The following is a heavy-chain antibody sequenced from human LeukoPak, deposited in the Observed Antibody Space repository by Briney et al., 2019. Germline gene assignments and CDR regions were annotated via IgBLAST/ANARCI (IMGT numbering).Heavy chain of an antibody. CDR2: IYPGDSDT. V-gene: IGHV5-51*01. D-gene: IGHD1-26*01. CDR1: GYSFTSYW. Sequence: GESLKISCKGSGYSFTSYWIGWVRQMPGKGLEWMGIIYPGDSDTRYSPSFQGQVTISADKSISTAYLQWSSLKASDTAMYYCARLIQVGGSYFYFDYSGQGTLVTVSS. J-gene: IGHJ4*02. CDR3: ARLIQVGGSYFYFDY.